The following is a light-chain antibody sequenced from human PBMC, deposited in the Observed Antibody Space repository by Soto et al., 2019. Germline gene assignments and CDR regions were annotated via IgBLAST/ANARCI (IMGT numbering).Light chain of an antibody. CDR2: GAS. V-gene: IGKV3-20*01. CDR3: QQYGSSPLFT. Sequence: EIVLTQSPGTLSLSPGERATLSCRASQSVSSSYLAWYQQKPGQAPRLLMYGASSRATGIPDRFSGSGSGTVFTLTIKRLEPEDFAVYYCQQYGSSPLFTFGPGTKVDIQ. CDR1: QSVSSSY. J-gene: IGKJ3*01.